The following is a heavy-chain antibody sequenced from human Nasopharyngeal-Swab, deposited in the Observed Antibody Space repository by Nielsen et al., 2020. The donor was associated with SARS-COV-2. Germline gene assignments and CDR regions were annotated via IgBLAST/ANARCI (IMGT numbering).Heavy chain of an antibody. V-gene: IGHV1-2*06. D-gene: IGHD5-24*01. Sequence: ASVKVSCKASGYTFTGYYMHWVRQAPGQGLEWMGRINPNSGGTNYAQKFQGRVTMTRDTSISTAYMELSRLRSDDTAVYYCARGGWLQLPYYYGMDVWGQGTTVTVSS. CDR3: ARGGWLQLPYYYGMDV. CDR2: INPNSGGT. J-gene: IGHJ6*02. CDR1: GYTFTGYY.